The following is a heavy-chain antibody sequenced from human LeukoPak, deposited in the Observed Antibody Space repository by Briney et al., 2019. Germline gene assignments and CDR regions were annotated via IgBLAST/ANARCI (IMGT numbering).Heavy chain of an antibody. CDR3: ATSLDGEGDRYDFDY. CDR2: FDSEDGET. J-gene: IGHJ4*02. V-gene: IGHV1-24*01. Sequence: SVKVSCKVSGYTLSELSMHSVRQAPGKGLEWGGGFDSEDGETIYAQKIPGGVAMTADATTHTAYMELSSLRSEDTAVHYCATSLDGEGDRYDFDYWGQGTLVTVSS. CDR1: GYTLSELS. D-gene: IGHD2-21*01.